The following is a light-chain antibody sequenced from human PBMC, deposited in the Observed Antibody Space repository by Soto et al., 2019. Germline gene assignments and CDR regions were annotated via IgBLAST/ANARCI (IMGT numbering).Light chain of an antibody. J-gene: IGKJ1*01. CDR3: MQGTHWPWT. CDR1: QSLIHSDGNTY. V-gene: IGKV2-30*02. Sequence: DVVMTQSPLSLPVTLGQPASISCRSSQSLIHSDGNTYLSWFQQRPGQSPRRLIYEVSDRDSGVPDRVTGSGPGTDVTLIISRVEAEDVGVYYCMQGTHWPWTFGQGTEVEIK. CDR2: EVS.